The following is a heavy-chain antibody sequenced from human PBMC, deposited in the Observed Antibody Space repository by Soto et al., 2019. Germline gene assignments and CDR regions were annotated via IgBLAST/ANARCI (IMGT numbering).Heavy chain of an antibody. CDR3: ARSVFP. Sequence: QVQLQESGPGLVKPSQTLSLTCTVSGGSISSGGYYWNWIRQHPGKGLEWIGYIYYIGSTYYNPSLKSRGTRSLDTSTSQFSLKLSAVTAADTAVYYCARSVFPWGQGTLVTVSS. CDR2: IYYIGST. V-gene: IGHV4-31*03. J-gene: IGHJ5*02. CDR1: GGSISSGGYY.